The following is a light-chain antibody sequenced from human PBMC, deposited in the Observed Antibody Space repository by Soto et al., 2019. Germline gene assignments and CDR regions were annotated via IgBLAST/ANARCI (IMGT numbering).Light chain of an antibody. J-gene: IGLJ2*01. CDR2: SNN. CDR1: SSNIGSNT. V-gene: IGLV1-44*01. CDR3: AAWDDSLNGPV. Sequence: QTVVTQPPSASGPPGQRVTISCSGSSSNIGSNTVNWYQQLPGTAPKLLIYSNNQRPSGVPDRFSGSKSGTSASLAISGLQSEDEADYYCAAWDDSLNGPVFGGGTKVTVL.